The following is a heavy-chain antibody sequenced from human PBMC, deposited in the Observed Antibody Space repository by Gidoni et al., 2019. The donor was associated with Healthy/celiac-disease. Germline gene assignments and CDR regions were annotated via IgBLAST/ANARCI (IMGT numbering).Heavy chain of an antibody. D-gene: IGHD6-19*01. V-gene: IGHV3-74*01. Sequence: EVQLVESGGGLVQPGGSLRLACAASGFTFSSYWMHWVRQAPGKGLVWVSRINSDGSSTSYADSVKGRFTISRDNAKNTLYLQMNSLRAEDTAVYYCARGKQWLVWAFDIWGQGTMVTVSS. J-gene: IGHJ3*02. CDR2: INSDGSST. CDR1: GFTFSSYW. CDR3: ARGKQWLVWAFDI.